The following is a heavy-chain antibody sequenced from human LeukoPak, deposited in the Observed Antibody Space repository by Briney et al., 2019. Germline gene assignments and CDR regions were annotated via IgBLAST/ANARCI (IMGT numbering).Heavy chain of an antibody. CDR3: SNSYCGGDCYSGGYFDY. CDR1: GFTFGDYA. J-gene: IGHJ4*02. CDR2: IRSKAYGGTT. Sequence: PGRSLRLSCTASGFTFGDYAMSWFRQAPGEGLEWVGFIRSKAYGGTTEYAASVKGRFTISRDDSKSIAYLQMNSLKTEDTAVYYCSNSYCGGDCYSGGYFDYWGQGTLVTVSS. D-gene: IGHD2-21*02. V-gene: IGHV3-49*03.